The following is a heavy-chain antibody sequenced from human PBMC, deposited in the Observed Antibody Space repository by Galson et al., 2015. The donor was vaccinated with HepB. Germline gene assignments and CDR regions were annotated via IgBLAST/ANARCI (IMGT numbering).Heavy chain of an antibody. D-gene: IGHD2-2*01. Sequence: SVKVSCKASGYTFTSYGISWVRQAPGQGLEWMGWISAYNGNTNYAQKLQGRVTMTTDTSTSTAYMELRSLRSDDTAVYYCARDPVRYCSSTSCRVENWFDPWGQGTLVTVSS. CDR2: ISAYNGNT. J-gene: IGHJ5*02. CDR3: ARDPVRYCSSTSCRVENWFDP. CDR1: GYTFTSYG. V-gene: IGHV1-18*04.